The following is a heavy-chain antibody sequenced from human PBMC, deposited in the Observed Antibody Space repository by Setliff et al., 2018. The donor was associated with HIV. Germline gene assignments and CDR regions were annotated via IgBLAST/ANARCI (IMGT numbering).Heavy chain of an antibody. CDR2: ISSSSTYT. J-gene: IGHJ4*02. V-gene: IGHV3-11*06. CDR3: ARSPYGDYGLDY. Sequence: GGSLRLSCGASGFSFGDYYMSWIRQAPGKGLEWISYISSSSTYTNYADSVKGRFTISRDNAKNSLYLQMNTLRAEDTAVYFCARSPYGDYGLDYWGQGTLVTVSS. D-gene: IGHD4-17*01. CDR1: GFSFGDYY.